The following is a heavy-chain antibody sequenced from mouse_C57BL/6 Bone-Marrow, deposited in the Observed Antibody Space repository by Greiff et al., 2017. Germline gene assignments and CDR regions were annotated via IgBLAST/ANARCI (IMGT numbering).Heavy chain of an antibody. CDR2: ISDGGSYT. J-gene: IGHJ3*01. D-gene: IGHD3-1*01. CDR3: ARGRGYSSFAY. CDR1: GFTFSSYA. V-gene: IGHV5-4*01. Sequence: EVQRVESGGGLVKPGGSLKLSCAASGFTFSSYAMSWVRQTPEKRLEWVATISDGGSYTYYPDNVQGRFTISRDNAKNNLYLQMSHLKSEDTAMYYCARGRGYSSFAYWGQGTLVTVSA.